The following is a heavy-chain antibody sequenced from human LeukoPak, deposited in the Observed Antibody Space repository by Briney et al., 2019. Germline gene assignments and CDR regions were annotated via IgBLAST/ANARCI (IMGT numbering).Heavy chain of an antibody. Sequence: ASVRVSCKASGYTFTSYDFNWVRQAPGQGPEWIGWMNPNSGTTGYAQKFQGRVTMTRDTSISTAYMDLSSLRSEDTAVYYCARRSGYDYYYYGMDVWGQGTTVTVSS. CDR2: MNPNSGTT. CDR1: GYTFTSYD. D-gene: IGHD5-12*01. V-gene: IGHV1-8*01. CDR3: ARRSGYDYYYYGMDV. J-gene: IGHJ6*02.